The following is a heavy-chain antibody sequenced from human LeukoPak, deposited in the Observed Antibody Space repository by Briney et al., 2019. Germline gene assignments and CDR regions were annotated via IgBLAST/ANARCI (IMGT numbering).Heavy chain of an antibody. D-gene: IGHD2-2*01. Sequence: SQTLSLTCTVSGGSISSGDYYWSWIRKPPGEGREWNWYNYYSESTYYNSYLTSRVTMSVATSKNQFSLKLSSVTAADTAVYYWARGLVVPAATRYWYFDLWGRGTLVTVSS. V-gene: IGHV4-30-4*08. CDR3: ARGLVVPAATRYWYFDL. J-gene: IGHJ2*01. CDR1: GGSISSGDYY. CDR2: NYYSEST.